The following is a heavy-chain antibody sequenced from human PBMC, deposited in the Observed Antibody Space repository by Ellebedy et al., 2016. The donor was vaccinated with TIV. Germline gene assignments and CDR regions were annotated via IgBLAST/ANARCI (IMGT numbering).Heavy chain of an antibody. CDR1: ADSIRRSTNY. D-gene: IGHD1-1*01. V-gene: IGHV4-39*01. CDR3: ARGSTHLRGYFDP. J-gene: IGHJ5*02. Sequence: MPSETLSLTCTVSADSIRRSTNYWGWIRQPPGKGLEWVGTIHYTGVTYYTTSLKSRVTMSVDTSRSQFSLKLSSVTAADTAVYYCARGSTHLRGYFDPWGQGTLVTVSS. CDR2: IHYTGVT.